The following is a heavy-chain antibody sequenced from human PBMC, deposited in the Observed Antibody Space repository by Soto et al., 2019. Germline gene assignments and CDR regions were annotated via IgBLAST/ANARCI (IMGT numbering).Heavy chain of an antibody. CDR1: GFSLSTSGVG. V-gene: IGHV2-5*02. Sequence: QITLKESGPTLVKPTQTLTLTCTFSGFSLSTSGVGVGWIRQPPGKALEWLALIYWDDDKRYSPSLKSRLTIVKHTSKTQMCLTMNNMDRLDTATYYCSHGLVYYYCSWRYFAYWGQATLVTVSS. D-gene: IGHD3-10*01. J-gene: IGHJ4*02. CDR3: SHGLVYYYCSWRYFAY. CDR2: IYWDDDK.